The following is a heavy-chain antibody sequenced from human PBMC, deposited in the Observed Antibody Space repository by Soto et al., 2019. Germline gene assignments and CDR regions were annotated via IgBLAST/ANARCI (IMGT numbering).Heavy chain of an antibody. CDR2: ISGSGGNT. CDR3: AKDSSYYDFWSGDGMDV. Sequence: EVQLLESGGGLVQPGGSLRLSCAASGFTFSSYAMSWVRQAPGKGLEWVSSISGSGGNTYYADSVKGRFTISRDNSKNTLYLQMNSLRVEDTAVYYCAKDSSYYDFWSGDGMDVWGQGTTVTVSS. D-gene: IGHD3-3*01. V-gene: IGHV3-23*01. CDR1: GFTFSSYA. J-gene: IGHJ6*02.